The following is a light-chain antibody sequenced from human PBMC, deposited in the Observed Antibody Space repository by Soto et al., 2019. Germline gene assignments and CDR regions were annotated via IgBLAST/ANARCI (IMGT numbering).Light chain of an antibody. J-gene: IGKJ1*01. CDR2: AAS. V-gene: IGKV1-39*01. CDR3: QQRYSTPLT. Sequence: DIQMTQSPSSLSASVGDRVTITCRASQSISSYLNWYQQKPGKAPKLLIYAASSLRSGVPSRFSGSGSVTDFTLTISSLQHEDFATYYCQQRYSTPLTFGQGTKVEIK. CDR1: QSISSY.